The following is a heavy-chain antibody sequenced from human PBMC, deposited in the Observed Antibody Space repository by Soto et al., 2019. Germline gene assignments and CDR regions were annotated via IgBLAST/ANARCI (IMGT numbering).Heavy chain of an antibody. CDR2: IYHSGST. Sequence: PSETLSLTCAVSGGSISSGGYSRSWIRQPPGKGLEWIGYIYHSGSTYYNPSLKSRVTISVDRSKNQFSLKLSSVTAADTAVYYCARIGHTIFGVANSDWFDPWGQGTLVTVSS. J-gene: IGHJ5*02. V-gene: IGHV4-30-2*01. CDR3: ARIGHTIFGVANSDWFDP. CDR1: GGSISSGGYS. D-gene: IGHD3-3*01.